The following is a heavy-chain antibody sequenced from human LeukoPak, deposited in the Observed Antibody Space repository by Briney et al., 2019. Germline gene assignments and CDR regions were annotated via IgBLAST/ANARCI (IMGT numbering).Heavy chain of an antibody. V-gene: IGHV3-33*08. CDR2: IWYDGSNK. J-gene: IGHJ6*02. D-gene: IGHD3-10*01. CDR3: ARDGGYGSGTLRGAPYYYYYGMDV. CDR1: GFTFSSYA. Sequence: PGGSLRLSCAASGFTFSSYAMHWVRQAPGKGLEWVAVIWYDGSNKYYADSVKGRFTISRDNSKNTLYLQMNSLRAEDTAVYYCARDGGYGSGTLRGAPYYYYYGMDVWGQGTTVTVSS.